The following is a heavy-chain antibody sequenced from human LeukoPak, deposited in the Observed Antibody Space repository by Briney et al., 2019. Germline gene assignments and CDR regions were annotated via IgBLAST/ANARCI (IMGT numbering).Heavy chain of an antibody. CDR1: GYTFTSYD. D-gene: IGHD3-10*01. V-gene: IGHV1-8*01. CDR2: MNPNSGNT. CDR3: ARGNSYYYGSGKGFFDP. Sequence: ASVKVSCKASGYTFTSYDINWVRQATGQGLEWMGWMNPNSGNTGHAQKFQGRVTMTRNTSISTAYMELSSLRSEDTAVYYCARGNSYYYGSGKGFFDPWGQGTLVTVSS. J-gene: IGHJ5*02.